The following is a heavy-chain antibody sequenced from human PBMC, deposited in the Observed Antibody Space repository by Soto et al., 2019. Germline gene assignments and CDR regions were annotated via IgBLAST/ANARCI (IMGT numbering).Heavy chain of an antibody. CDR3: ARDPISARPFFDY. V-gene: IGHV4-59*01. J-gene: IGHJ4*02. CDR1: GGSITSYY. CDR2: IHYSGST. D-gene: IGHD6-6*01. Sequence: PSETLSLTCTVSGGSITSYYWSWTRQPPGKGLEWIGDIHYSGSTNYSPSLKSRVTISTDTSKNQFSLNLSSVTAADTAVYYCARDPISARPFFDYWGQGTLVTVSS.